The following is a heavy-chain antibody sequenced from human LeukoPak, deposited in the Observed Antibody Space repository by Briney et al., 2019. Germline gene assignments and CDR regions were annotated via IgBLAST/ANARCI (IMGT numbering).Heavy chain of an antibody. CDR2: IYTSGST. CDR1: GVSISPYY. Sequence: PSETLSLTCAVSGVSISPYYWAWIRQPPGKGLEWIGYIYTSGSTNYNPSLKSRVTISVDTSKNQFSLKLSSVTAADTAVYYCARTATGYSSGWYQDFFFDYWGQGTLVTVSS. CDR3: ARTATGYSSGWYQDFFFDY. J-gene: IGHJ4*02. V-gene: IGHV4-4*09. D-gene: IGHD6-19*01.